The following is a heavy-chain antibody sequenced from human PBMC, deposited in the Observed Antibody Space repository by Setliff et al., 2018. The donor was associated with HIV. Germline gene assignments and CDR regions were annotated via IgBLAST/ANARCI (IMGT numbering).Heavy chain of an antibody. CDR1: GAFSSIGSFY. CDR3: ARRRPPPSGTYSRYYLDV. V-gene: IGHV4-61*05. CDR2: ISYSETT. D-gene: IGHD1-26*01. Sequence: SETLSLTCTVSGAFSSIGSFYWGWIRQSPGKGLEWLGHISYSETTNYNPSLKSRVTMSVDISKNQFSLRLTSLPAADTAVYYCARRRPPPSGTYSRYYLDVWGKGTTVTVSS. J-gene: IGHJ6*03.